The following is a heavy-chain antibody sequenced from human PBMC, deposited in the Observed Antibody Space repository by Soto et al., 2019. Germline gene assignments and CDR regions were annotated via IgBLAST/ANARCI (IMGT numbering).Heavy chain of an antibody. CDR2: ISGSGGST. V-gene: IGHV3-23*01. D-gene: IGHD2-2*01. Sequence: GGSLRLSCAASGFTFSSYAMSWVRQAPGKGLEWVSAISGSGGSTYYADSVKGRFTISRDNSKNTLYLQMNSLRAEDTAVYYCAKVILERYCSSTSCSQNPVYYFDYWGQGTLVTVSS. CDR3: AKVILERYCSSTSCSQNPVYYFDY. CDR1: GFTFSSYA. J-gene: IGHJ4*02.